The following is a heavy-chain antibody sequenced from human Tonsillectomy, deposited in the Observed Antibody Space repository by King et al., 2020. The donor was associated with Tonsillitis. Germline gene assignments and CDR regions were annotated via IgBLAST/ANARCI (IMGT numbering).Heavy chain of an antibody. V-gene: IGHV3-21*01. J-gene: IGHJ4*02. CDR3: AKTPGNFYYYLDY. Sequence: VQLVESGGGLVKPGGSLRLSCAASGFTFSSFTMNWVRQAPGKGLELVSSIMSDSNHIYYADSVKGRFTISRDNAKKSLYLQMNSLRAEDTAMYYCAKTPGNFYYYLDYWGQGTLVTASS. CDR2: IMSDSNHI. CDR1: GFTFSSFT. D-gene: IGHD3-10*01.